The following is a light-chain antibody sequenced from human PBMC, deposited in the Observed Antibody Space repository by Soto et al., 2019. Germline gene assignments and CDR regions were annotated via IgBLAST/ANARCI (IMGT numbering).Light chain of an antibody. CDR3: AAWDDSLNGFYV. J-gene: IGLJ1*01. CDR2: SNN. Sequence: QTVVTQPPSASGTPGQRVTISCSGRSSNIGSNTVNWYQQLPGTAPKLLIYSNNQRPSGVPDRFSGSKSGTSASLAISGLQSEDEADYYCAAWDDSLNGFYVFGTGTKLTVL. V-gene: IGLV1-44*01. CDR1: SSNIGSNT.